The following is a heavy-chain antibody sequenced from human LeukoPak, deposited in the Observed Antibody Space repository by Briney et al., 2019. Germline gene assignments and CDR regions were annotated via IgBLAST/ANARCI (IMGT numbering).Heavy chain of an antibody. CDR1: GFSLTNNY. CDR3: ARGDGYNFFDY. V-gene: IGHV3-53*01. CDR2: FYVGGAT. D-gene: IGHD5-24*01. Sequence: PGGSLRLSCAVSGFSLTNNYMSWVRRAPGKGLEWVSVFYVGGATYYADSVKGRFTISRDNSENTLYLQMKSLRAEDTAVYYCARGDGYNFFDYWGQGTLVTVSS. J-gene: IGHJ4*02.